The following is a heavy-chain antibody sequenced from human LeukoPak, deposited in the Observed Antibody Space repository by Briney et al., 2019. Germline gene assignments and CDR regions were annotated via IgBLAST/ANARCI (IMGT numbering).Heavy chain of an antibody. CDR2: ISSSGSTI. J-gene: IGHJ6*04. CDR1: GFTFSSYE. CDR3: AELGITMIGGV. D-gene: IGHD3-10*02. Sequence: GGSLRLSCAASGFTFSSYEMNWVHQAPGKGLEWVSYISSSGSTIYYADSVKGRFTISRDNAKNSLYLQMNSLRAEDTAVYYCAELGITMIGGVWGKGTTDTISS. V-gene: IGHV3-48*03.